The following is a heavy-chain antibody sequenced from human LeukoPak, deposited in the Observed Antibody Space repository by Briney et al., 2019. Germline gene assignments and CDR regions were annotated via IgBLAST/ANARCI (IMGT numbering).Heavy chain of an antibody. Sequence: PSETLSLTCTVSGGSISSYYWSWIRQPPGEGLGWLGYIYYSGSTNYNPSLKSRVTISVDTSKNQFSLKLSSVTAADTAVYYCARAGDGVVTPGPDAFDIWGQGTMVTVSS. J-gene: IGHJ3*02. V-gene: IGHV4-59*01. CDR2: IYYSGST. CDR1: GGSISSYY. D-gene: IGHD4-23*01. CDR3: ARAGDGVVTPGPDAFDI.